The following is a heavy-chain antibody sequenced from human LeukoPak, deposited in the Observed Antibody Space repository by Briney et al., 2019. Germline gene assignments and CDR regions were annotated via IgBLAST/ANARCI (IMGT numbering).Heavy chain of an antibody. CDR2: IGTSNSDT. CDR1: GFSFSTLG. D-gene: IGHD3-9*01. Sequence: GGSLRLSCAASGFSFSTLGMGWDRQAPGEGLVWVSSIGTSNSDTKYADSVKGRFTISRDNSKNTLYLQMNNLRAEDTAIYYCVKGARLALIDYWGQGTLVTVSS. J-gene: IGHJ4*02. V-gene: IGHV3-23*01. CDR3: VKGARLALIDY.